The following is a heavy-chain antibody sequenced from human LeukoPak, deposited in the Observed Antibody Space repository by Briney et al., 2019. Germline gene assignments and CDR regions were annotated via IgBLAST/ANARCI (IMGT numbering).Heavy chain of an antibody. J-gene: IGHJ4*02. D-gene: IGHD3-10*01. CDR1: GYTFTGYY. CDR2: INPNSGGT. V-gene: IGHV1-2*02. CDR3: ARDYYGSGSYPRGYFDS. Sequence: ASVKVSCKASGYTFTGYYMHWVRQAPGQGLEWMGWINPNSGGTNYAQKFQGRVTMTRDTSISTAYMGLSRLRSDDTAVYYCARDYYGSGSYPRGYFDSWGQGTLVTVSS.